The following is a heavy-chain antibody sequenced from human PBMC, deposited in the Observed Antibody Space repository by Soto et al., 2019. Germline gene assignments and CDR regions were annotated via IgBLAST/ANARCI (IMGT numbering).Heavy chain of an antibody. CDR3: ARIWGIAARQGPLTFDF. V-gene: IGHV4-31*03. J-gene: IGHJ4*02. Sequence: QVRLQESGPGLVKPSQTLSLTCTVSGGSISSGGYYWSWIRQHPVKGLEWIGYIYYSGSTYYNPSLTSRVTISVDTSKNQVSLKLSSVTAADTAVYYCARIWGIAARQGPLTFDFWGQGTLVTVSS. CDR1: GGSISSGGYY. D-gene: IGHD6-6*01. CDR2: IYYSGST.